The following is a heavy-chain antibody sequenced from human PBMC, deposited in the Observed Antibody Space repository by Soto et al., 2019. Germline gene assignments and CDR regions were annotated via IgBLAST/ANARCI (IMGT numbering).Heavy chain of an antibody. V-gene: IGHV3-23*01. J-gene: IGHJ5*02. CDR3: AKVIVGA. CDR1: GFSFSSYT. D-gene: IGHD1-26*01. Sequence: EVQLLESGGGLVQPGGSLRLSCAASGFSFSSYTMNWIRQAPGKGLEWVSAITATGNNIFYADSVKGRFTISRDNSKNTLYLQMNNLRADDTAVYYCAKVIVGAWGQGTLVTVSS. CDR2: ITATGNNI.